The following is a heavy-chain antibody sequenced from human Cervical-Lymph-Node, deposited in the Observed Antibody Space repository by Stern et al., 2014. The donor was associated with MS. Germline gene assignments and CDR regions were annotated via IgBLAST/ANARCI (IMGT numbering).Heavy chain of an antibody. Sequence: DVQLVESGGGLVQPGGSLRLSCAASGFTFSSYWMHWVRQAPGKGLVWVSRINSDGSSPCYADSVKGRFTISRDNAKNTLYLQMNSLRAEDTAVYYCARDPSYCGGDCYANWFDPWGQGTLVTVSS. D-gene: IGHD2-21*02. CDR3: ARDPSYCGGDCYANWFDP. V-gene: IGHV3-74*01. CDR1: GFTFSSYW. CDR2: INSDGSSP. J-gene: IGHJ5*02.